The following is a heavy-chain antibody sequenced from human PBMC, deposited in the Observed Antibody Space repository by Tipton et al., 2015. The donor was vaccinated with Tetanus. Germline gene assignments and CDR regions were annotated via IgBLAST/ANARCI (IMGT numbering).Heavy chain of an antibody. D-gene: IGHD4-17*01. CDR1: GLSFSSYS. J-gene: IGHJ4*02. Sequence: SLRLSCTDSGLSFSSYSVSWVRQAPGKGLEWVSVIYRGGTTTYYRDSVKGRFTISRDDSKNTLFLQMSSLRRDDTAVYYCASSTVTRWGPGTLVTVSS. CDR2: IYRGGTTT. CDR3: ASSTVTR. V-gene: IGHV3-23*03.